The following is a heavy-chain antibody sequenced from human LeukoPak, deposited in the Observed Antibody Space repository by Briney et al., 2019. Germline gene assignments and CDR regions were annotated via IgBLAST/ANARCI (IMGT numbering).Heavy chain of an antibody. CDR1: GFTFNSYT. Sequence: GGSLRLSCAASGFTFNSYTMNWVRQAPGKGLEWVSSISNSSNYIYYADSVKGRLTISRDDAKNSLYLQMNSLRAEDTAVYYCAKSLYSGYDWEYFDYWGQGTLVTVSS. CDR3: AKSLYSGYDWEYFDY. D-gene: IGHD5-12*01. CDR2: ISNSSNYI. J-gene: IGHJ4*02. V-gene: IGHV3-21*01.